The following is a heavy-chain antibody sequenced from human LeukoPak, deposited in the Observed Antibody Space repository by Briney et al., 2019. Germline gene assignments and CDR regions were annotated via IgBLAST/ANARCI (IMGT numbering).Heavy chain of an antibody. J-gene: IGHJ3*02. CDR3: TRVRNSNNWWGAFDI. D-gene: IGHD1-1*01. V-gene: IGHV1-18*01. Sequence: ASVKVSCKAFGYTFGTSSISWVRQAPGQRLEWMGWISPNNGNTHYAQGFQGRVTMTTNTSRSTAYMELRNLRSDDTAVYYCTRVRNSNNWWGAFDIWGQGTMVTVSS. CDR1: GYTFGTSS. CDR2: ISPNNGNT.